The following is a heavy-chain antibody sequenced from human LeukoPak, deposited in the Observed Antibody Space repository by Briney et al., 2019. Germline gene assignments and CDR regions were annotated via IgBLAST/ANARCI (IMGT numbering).Heavy chain of an antibody. V-gene: IGHV3-21*01. Sequence: PGGSLRLSCAASGFTFSSYSMNWVRQAPGKGLEWVSSINSSSSYIYYTDSVKGRFTISRDNAKISLYLQMNSLGAEDTAVYYCARSIAARGYWGQGTLVTVSS. J-gene: IGHJ4*02. CDR3: ARSIAARGY. D-gene: IGHD6-6*01. CDR2: INSSSSYI. CDR1: GFTFSSYS.